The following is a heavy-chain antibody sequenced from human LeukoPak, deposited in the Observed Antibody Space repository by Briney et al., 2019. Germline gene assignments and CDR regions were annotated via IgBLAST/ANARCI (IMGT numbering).Heavy chain of an antibody. V-gene: IGHV5-51*01. CDR3: ARLAFIAAAGSGGWFFDY. CDR2: IYPGDSET. CDR1: GYSFSDYW. J-gene: IGHJ4*02. D-gene: IGHD6-13*01. Sequence: GESLKISCEGSGYSFSDYWIGWVRQTSGEGLEWMGIIYPGDSETRYSPSFQGQVTISADKSINTAYLQWSSLKASDSAMYYCARLAFIAAAGSGGWFFDYWGQGALVTVS.